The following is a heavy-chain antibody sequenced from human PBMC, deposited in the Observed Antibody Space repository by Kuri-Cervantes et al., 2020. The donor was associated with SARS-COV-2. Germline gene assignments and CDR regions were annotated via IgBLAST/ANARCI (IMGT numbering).Heavy chain of an antibody. D-gene: IGHD2-21*01. CDR1: GYTFTSYG. V-gene: IGHV1-2*02. Sequence: ASVKVSCKASGYTFTSYGISWVRQAPGQGLEWMGWINPSSGGTNYAQKFQGRVTMTRDTPISTAYMELSRLRSDDTAVYYCAVFECGGDCLNWFDPWGQGTLVTVSS. CDR2: INPSSGGT. CDR3: AVFECGGDCLNWFDP. J-gene: IGHJ5*02.